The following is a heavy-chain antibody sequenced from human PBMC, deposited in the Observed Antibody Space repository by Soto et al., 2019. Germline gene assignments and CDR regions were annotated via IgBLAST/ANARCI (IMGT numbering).Heavy chain of an antibody. V-gene: IGHV2-5*02. CDR2: TYWDGDS. J-gene: IGHJ4*01. CDR3: VQRKLSRYGQLCFVY. Sequence: ESGPTLVNPTQTLTLTCTFSGFALRTTGVAVGWIRQPPGKALEWLALTYWDGDSRYSPSLKGKITAATDSARDEVVLTFTNMDPTDTATYYCVQRKLSRYGQLCFVYGGQGSLVTVSS. CDR1: GFALRTTGVA. D-gene: IGHD2-21*01.